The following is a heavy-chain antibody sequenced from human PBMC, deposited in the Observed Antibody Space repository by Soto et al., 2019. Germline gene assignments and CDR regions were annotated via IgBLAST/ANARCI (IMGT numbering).Heavy chain of an antibody. D-gene: IGHD3-22*01. CDR3: AREQRVNYDSSGYYPAY. CDR2: IYYSGST. V-gene: IGHV4-31*03. J-gene: IGHJ4*02. Sequence: PSETLSLTCTVSGGSISSGVYYWIWIRQHPGKGLEWIGYIYYSGSTYYNPSLKSRVTISVDTSKNQFSLKLSSVTAADTAVYYCAREQRVNYDSSGYYPAYWGQGTLVTVSS. CDR1: GGSISSGVYY.